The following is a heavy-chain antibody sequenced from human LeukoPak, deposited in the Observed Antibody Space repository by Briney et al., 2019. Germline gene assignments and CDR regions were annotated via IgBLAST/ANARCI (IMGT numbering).Heavy chain of an antibody. D-gene: IGHD2-2*01. Sequence: ASVKVSCKASGCTFTGYYMQWVRQAPGQGLEWMGWINPNSGGTNYAQKFQGRVTMTRDTSISTAYMELSRLRSDDTAVYFCERDHCVRSGCYEDDYYGMDVWGQGTTVTVSS. CDR3: ERDHCVRSGCYEDDYYGMDV. CDR1: GCTFTGYY. J-gene: IGHJ6*02. CDR2: INPNSGGT. V-gene: IGHV1-2*02.